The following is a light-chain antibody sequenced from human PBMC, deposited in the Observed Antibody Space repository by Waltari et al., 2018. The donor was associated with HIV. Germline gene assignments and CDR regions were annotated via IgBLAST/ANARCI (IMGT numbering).Light chain of an antibody. CDR3: LQYNSPPRT. V-gene: IGKV1-17*01. Sequence: DIQMTQSPSSLPASVGDRVTITCRASQGVGNDLGWYQQKPGKAPKRLIYAASTLQRGVPSRFSGGGSGTEFSLTISSLETEDFATYYCLQYNSPPRTFGQGTKVEIK. J-gene: IGKJ1*01. CDR1: QGVGND. CDR2: AAS.